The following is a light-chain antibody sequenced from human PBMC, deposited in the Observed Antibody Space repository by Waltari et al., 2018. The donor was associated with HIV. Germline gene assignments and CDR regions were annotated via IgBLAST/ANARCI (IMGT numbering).Light chain of an antibody. V-gene: IGKV3-11*01. J-gene: IGKJ4*01. Sequence: EIVLTQSPATLSLYPGERATLSCRASQSVGSYLVWYQQKPGQAPRLLIYEASKRATDIPARFGGSGSGTDFTLTISSLEPEDFAVYFCQQRSDWPSFGGGTRVEIK. CDR2: EAS. CDR3: QQRSDWPS. CDR1: QSVGSY.